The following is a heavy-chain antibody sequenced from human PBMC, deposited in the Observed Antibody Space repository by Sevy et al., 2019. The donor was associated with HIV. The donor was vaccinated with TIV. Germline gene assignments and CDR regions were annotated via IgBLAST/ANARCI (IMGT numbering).Heavy chain of an antibody. Sequence: GGSLRLSCAASGFTFSSYDMSWVRQPPGKGLEWVSGISPTGGTTHYAESVKGRFIISRDNSKKTLFLQMNSLRAEDTALYYCAKDLEQQLGPDYWGQGTQVTVSS. J-gene: IGHJ4*02. CDR2: ISPTGGTT. CDR1: GFTFSSYD. V-gene: IGHV3-23*01. D-gene: IGHD6-13*01. CDR3: AKDLEQQLGPDY.